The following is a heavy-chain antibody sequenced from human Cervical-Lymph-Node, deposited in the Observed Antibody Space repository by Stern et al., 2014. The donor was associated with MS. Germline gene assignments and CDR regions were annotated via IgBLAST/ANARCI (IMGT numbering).Heavy chain of an antibody. Sequence: EVQLVESGGGLVQPGGSLRLSCAASGFTFSSYSMTWVRQAPGKGLEWISYISSGSSTMYYADSVKVRFTISRDNAKNSLYLQMNSLRDEDTALYYCATDYDYIWGSAHSLWGQGTLVTVSS. CDR3: ATDYDYIWGSAHSL. D-gene: IGHD3-16*01. V-gene: IGHV3-48*02. J-gene: IGHJ4*02. CDR1: GFTFSSYS. CDR2: ISSGSSTM.